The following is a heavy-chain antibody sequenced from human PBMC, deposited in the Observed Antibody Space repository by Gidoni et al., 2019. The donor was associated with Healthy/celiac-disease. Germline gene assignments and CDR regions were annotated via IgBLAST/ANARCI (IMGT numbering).Heavy chain of an antibody. CDR1: GFTFSSYG. V-gene: IGHV3-33*01. CDR3: ARGVPPTYYDILTGPDY. CDR2: IWYDGSNK. J-gene: IGHJ4*02. Sequence: QVQLVESGGGVVQPGRSLRLSCAASGFTFSSYGMHWVRQAPGKGLEWVAVIWYDGSNKYYADSVKGRFTISRDNSKNTLYLQMNSLRAEDTAVYYCARGVPPTYYDILTGPDYWGQGTLVTVSS. D-gene: IGHD3-9*01.